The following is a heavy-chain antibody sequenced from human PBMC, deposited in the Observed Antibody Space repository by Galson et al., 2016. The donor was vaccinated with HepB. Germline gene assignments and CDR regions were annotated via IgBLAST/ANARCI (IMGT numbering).Heavy chain of an antibody. CDR1: GFTFSAYW. V-gene: IGHV3-64D*06. CDR2: ISGDGRST. D-gene: IGHD2-21*02. Sequence: SLRLSCAASGFTFSAYWMTWVRQAPGKGLEYVSAISGDGRSTYYADSVKGRFTISRDNSKDTLYLQMSSLRVEDTAVYYCVQDYAVVVTAILNYGGQGTLVTVSS. CDR3: VQDYAVVVTAILNY. J-gene: IGHJ4*02.